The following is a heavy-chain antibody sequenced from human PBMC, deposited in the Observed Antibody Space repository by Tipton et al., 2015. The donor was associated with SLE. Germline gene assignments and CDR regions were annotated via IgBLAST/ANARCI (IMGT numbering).Heavy chain of an antibody. CDR2: IYYTGTTT. CDR3: ARLHGYSYGLNWFDP. V-gene: IGHV4-39*07. D-gene: IGHD5-18*01. J-gene: IGHJ5*02. CDR1: GGSVSSSSKY. Sequence: TLSLTCTVSGGSVSSSSKYWAWIRQPPGKGLVWIGSIYYTGTTTYYNSFLKRRVTMSVDTSKTQFSLRLTSEIAADTAVDYCARLHGYSYGLNWFDPWGQGTLISVSS.